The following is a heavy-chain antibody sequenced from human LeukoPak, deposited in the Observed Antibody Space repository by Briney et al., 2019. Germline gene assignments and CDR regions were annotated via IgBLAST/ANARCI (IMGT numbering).Heavy chain of an antibody. CDR1: GFNFASNW. CDR3: AGSLGLLTGY. D-gene: IGHD3-9*01. Sequence: GGSLRLSCAASGFNFASNWMHWVRQTPGKGLMWVSRINSGGSGTSYADSVEGRFTISRDNAKNTLYLQMNSLRAEDTAVYYCAGSLGLLTGYWGQGTLVTVSS. CDR2: INSGGSGT. V-gene: IGHV3-74*01. J-gene: IGHJ4*02.